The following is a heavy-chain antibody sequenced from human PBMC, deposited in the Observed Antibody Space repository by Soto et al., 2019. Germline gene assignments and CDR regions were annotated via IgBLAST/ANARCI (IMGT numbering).Heavy chain of an antibody. CDR2: ISDGGDLT. CDR1: GFAFSSHP. D-gene: IGHD3-10*01. V-gene: IGHV3-23*01. CDR3: ARRVIGSSRAFDI. J-gene: IGHJ3*02. Sequence: PEGSLRRYCVASGFAFSSHPMSWVRQAPEKGLEWVAGISDGGDLTYNADSVRGRFTISRDNSRNTLYLQMNSLRAEDTAVYYCARRVIGSSRAFDIWGQGTMVTVSS.